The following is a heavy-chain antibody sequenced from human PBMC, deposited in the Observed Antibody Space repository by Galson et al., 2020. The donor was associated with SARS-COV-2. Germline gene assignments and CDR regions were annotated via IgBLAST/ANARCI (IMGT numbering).Heavy chain of an antibody. J-gene: IGHJ5*01. CDR2: ISGSGGST. CDR3: VKDPRSSSGTDWFDS. V-gene: IGHV3-23*01. Sequence: GGSLRLSCAASGFTFASYAMSWVRQAPGKGLEWVSSISGSGGSTYYADSVKGRFTISRDNSKNTLYLQINSLRAEDTAEYYCVKDPRSSSGTDWFDSWGQGTLVTVSS. CDR1: GFTFASYA. D-gene: IGHD6-13*01.